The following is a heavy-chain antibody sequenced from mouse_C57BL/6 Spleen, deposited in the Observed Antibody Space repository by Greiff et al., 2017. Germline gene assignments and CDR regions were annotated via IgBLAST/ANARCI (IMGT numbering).Heavy chain of an antibody. CDR2: ISSGGSYP. Sequence: EVMLVESGGDLVKPGGSLKLSCAASGFTFSSYGMSWVRQTPDKRLEWVATISSGGSYPYYPDSVKGRFTISRDNAKNTLYLQRSSLKSEDTAMYYCARLDYGSSYFDVWGTGTTVTVSS. J-gene: IGHJ1*03. D-gene: IGHD1-1*01. CDR3: ARLDYGSSYFDV. V-gene: IGHV5-6*02. CDR1: GFTFSSYG.